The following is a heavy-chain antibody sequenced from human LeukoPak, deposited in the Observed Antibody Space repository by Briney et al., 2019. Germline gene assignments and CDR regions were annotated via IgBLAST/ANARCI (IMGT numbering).Heavy chain of an antibody. J-gene: IGHJ4*02. Sequence: SETLSLTCAVYGGSFSGYYWSWIHQPPGKGLEWIGEINHSGSTNYNPSLKSRVTISVDTSKNQFSLKLSSVTAADTAVYYCASLSRFGELLQPQSSGYFDYWGQGTLVTVSS. CDR2: INHSGST. V-gene: IGHV4-34*01. CDR1: GGSFSGYY. CDR3: ASLSRFGELLQPQSSGYFDY. D-gene: IGHD3-10*01.